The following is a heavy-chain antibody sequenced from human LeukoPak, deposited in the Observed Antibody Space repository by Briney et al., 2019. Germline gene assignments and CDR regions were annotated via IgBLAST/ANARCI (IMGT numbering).Heavy chain of an antibody. J-gene: IGHJ4*02. CDR2: IYYSGST. D-gene: IGHD4-11*01. CDR1: GGSISSYY. CDR3: ARERVMTTLDHFDY. V-gene: IGHV4-59*01. Sequence: SETLSLTCTVSGGSISSYYWSWIRQPPGKGLEWIGYIYYSGSTNYNPSLKSRVTISVDTSKNQFSLKLSSVTAADTAVYYCARERVMTTLDHFDYWGQGTLVTVSS.